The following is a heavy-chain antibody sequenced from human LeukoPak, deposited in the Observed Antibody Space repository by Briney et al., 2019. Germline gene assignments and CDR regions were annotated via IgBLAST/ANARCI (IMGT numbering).Heavy chain of an antibody. V-gene: IGHV3-23*01. CDR2: ISGTGGRT. CDR1: GFSFSSYA. CDR3: AKGPYSDSSEWSLY. Sequence: GGSLRHSCAASGFSFSSYAMGWVRQAPGKGLEWVSSISGTGGRTYYADSVKGRFTTSRDNSRDTLSLQMNSLRVEDTAVYFCAKGPYSDSSEWSLYRGQGTLVTVSS. J-gene: IGHJ1*01. D-gene: IGHD6-13*01.